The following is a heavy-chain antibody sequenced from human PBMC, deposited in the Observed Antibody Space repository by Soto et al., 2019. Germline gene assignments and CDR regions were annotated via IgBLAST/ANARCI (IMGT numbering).Heavy chain of an antibody. D-gene: IGHD1-1*01. Sequence: PGGSLGLSCAASGFSFSRYAMHWVRQAPGKGLEWVAVISYDGSNKYYADSVKGRFTISRDNSKNTLYLQMNSLRAEDTAVYYCARDQLAAYYYYGMDVWGQGTTVTVSS. CDR3: ARDQLAAYYYYGMDV. CDR2: ISYDGSNK. CDR1: GFSFSRYA. J-gene: IGHJ6*02. V-gene: IGHV3-30-3*01.